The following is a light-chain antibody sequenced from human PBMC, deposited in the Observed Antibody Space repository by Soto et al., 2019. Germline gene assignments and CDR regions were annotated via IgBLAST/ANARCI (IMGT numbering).Light chain of an antibody. CDR3: QQGISFPLT. V-gene: IGKV1-12*01. CDR1: QDVKSW. Sequence: IQMTQSPSSLFASVGDRVTITCRASQDVKSWLAWYQQKPGKAPKLLINAASTLHTGVPSRFSGSGAGTEFNFTISSLQPEDFATYYCQQGISFPLTFGGGTRVEIK. CDR2: AAS. J-gene: IGKJ4*01.